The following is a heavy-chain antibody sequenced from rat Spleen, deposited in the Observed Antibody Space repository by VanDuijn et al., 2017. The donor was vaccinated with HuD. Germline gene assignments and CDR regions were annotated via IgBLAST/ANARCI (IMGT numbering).Heavy chain of an antibody. J-gene: IGHJ2*01. V-gene: IGHV5-22*01. CDR2: ISYEGTST. Sequence: EVQLVESGGGLVQPGRSLKLSCAVSGLTFSDYYMAWVRQAPKKGLEWVASISYEGTSTYYGDSVKGRFTISRDNAKSTLYLQMDSLRSEDTATYYCARGRYPDYWGQGVMVTVSS. CDR3: ARGRYPDY. CDR1: GLTFSDYY. D-gene: IGHD1-4*01.